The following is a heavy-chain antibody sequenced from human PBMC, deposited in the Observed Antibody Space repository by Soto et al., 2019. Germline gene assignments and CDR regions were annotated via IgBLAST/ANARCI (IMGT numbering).Heavy chain of an antibody. D-gene: IGHD3-16*02. Sequence: QVQLVESGGGVVQPGRSLRLSCAASGFTFSSYGMHWVRQAPGKGLEWVAVIWYDGSNKYYADSVKGRFTISRDNSKNTLYLQMNSLRAEYTAVYYCARDYPRPYGMDVWGQGTTVTVSS. J-gene: IGHJ6*02. V-gene: IGHV3-33*01. CDR1: GFTFSSYG. CDR3: ARDYPRPYGMDV. CDR2: IWYDGSNK.